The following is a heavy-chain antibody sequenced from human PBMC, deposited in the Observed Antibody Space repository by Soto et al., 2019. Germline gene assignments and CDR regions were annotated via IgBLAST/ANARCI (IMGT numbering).Heavy chain of an antibody. D-gene: IGHD3-3*01. CDR1: GGSISSGGYY. CDR3: ARGRARFLEWLSPRTNYYYYYYMDV. J-gene: IGHJ6*03. CDR2: IYYSGST. V-gene: IGHV4-31*03. Sequence: SETLSLTCTVSGGSISSGGYYWSWIRQHPGKGLEWIGYIYYSGSTNYNPSLKSRVTISVDTSKNQFSLKLSSVTAADTAVYYCARGRARFLEWLSPRTNYYYYYYMDVWGKGTTVTVS.